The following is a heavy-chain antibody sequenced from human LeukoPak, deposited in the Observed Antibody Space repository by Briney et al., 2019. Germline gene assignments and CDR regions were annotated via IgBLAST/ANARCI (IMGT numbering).Heavy chain of an antibody. V-gene: IGHV3-72*01. CDR3: ARGSRGIDY. CDR1: GFTFSDHY. D-gene: IGHD2-15*01. CDR2: TRNKANSYTT. Sequence: GGSLRLSCAASGFTFSDHYMDWVRQAPGKGLEWVGRTRNKANSYTTEYAASVRGRFTISRDDSKNSLYLQMNSLKTEDTAVYNCARGSRGIDYWGQGTLVTVSS. J-gene: IGHJ4*02.